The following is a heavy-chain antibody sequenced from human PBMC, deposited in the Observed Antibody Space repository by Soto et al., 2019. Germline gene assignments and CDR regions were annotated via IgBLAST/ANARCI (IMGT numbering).Heavy chain of an antibody. V-gene: IGHV4-4*07. Sequence: SDTGSLAGTVCGGSIIRYYWSWIRQPAGKGVEGIGRIYTSGSTTYTPDLKSRVRMSVDTSKNHSYLKLSSVTAADTAVYYCERDRWYYYDLSGPRDAFDIWGQGTLVT. CDR3: ERDRWYYYDLSGPRDAFDI. J-gene: IGHJ3*02. D-gene: IGHD3-22*01. CDR1: GGSIIRYY. CDR2: IYTSGST.